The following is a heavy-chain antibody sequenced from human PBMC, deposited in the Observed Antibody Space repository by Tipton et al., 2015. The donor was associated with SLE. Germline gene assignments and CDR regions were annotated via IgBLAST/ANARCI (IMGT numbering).Heavy chain of an antibody. CDR3: ARQRLVQGGDYFDD. Sequence: GLVKPSETLSLPCIVPGDSITPSGNWWGWIRQPPEKGLEWIGSIPYGGTAYYNPSLKSRLILSLDTSKNQFSLKMRSMTAADTAVYYCARQRLVQGGDYFDDGGQGSLVTVSA. CDR2: IPYGGTA. V-gene: IGHV4-39*01. D-gene: IGHD1-1*01. J-gene: IGHJ4*02. CDR1: GDSITPSGNW.